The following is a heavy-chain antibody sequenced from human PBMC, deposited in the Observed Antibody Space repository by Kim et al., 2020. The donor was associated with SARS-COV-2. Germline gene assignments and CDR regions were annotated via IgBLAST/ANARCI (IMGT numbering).Heavy chain of an antibody. CDR1: GGSFSGYY. D-gene: IGHD3-10*01. V-gene: IGHV4-34*01. J-gene: IGHJ6*02. Sequence: SETLSLTCAVYGGSFSGYYWNWIRQPPGKGLEWIGEINRSGSTNYNPPLKSRVTISVDSSKNQFSLKLSSVTAADTAVYFCARSPPDYGSGSYYYYYYGLDVWGQGTTVTVSS. CDR2: INRSGST. CDR3: ARSPPDYGSGSYYYYYYGLDV.